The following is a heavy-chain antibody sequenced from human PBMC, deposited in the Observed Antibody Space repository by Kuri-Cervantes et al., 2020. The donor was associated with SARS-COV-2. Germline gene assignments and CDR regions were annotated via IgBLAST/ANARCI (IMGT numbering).Heavy chain of an antibody. CDR3: ARAVVPAAYYYYYYMDV. CDR1: GCSISSSSYY. V-gene: IGHV4-39*01. CDR2: IDCSEST. Sequence: SETLSLSCTASGCSISSSSYYWGWLRQPPGKGLEWIGSIDCSESTYSNPSLKSLVISSVDTSKNQYSLMLSSVTAADTAVYCGARAVVPAAYYYYYYMDVWGKGTTVTVSS. D-gene: IGHD2-2*01. J-gene: IGHJ6*03.